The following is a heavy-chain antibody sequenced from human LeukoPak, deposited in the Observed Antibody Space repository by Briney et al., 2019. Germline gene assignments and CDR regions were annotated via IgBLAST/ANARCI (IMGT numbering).Heavy chain of an antibody. Sequence: GGSLRLSCAASGFTFNSYGMSWVRQAPGKGLEWVSAISGSGGSTYYADSVKGRFTISRDNSKNTLYLQMNSLRAEDTAVYYCAKSNIAVAGLYYFDYWGQGTLVTVSS. CDR2: ISGSGGST. CDR1: GFTFNSYG. J-gene: IGHJ4*02. CDR3: AKSNIAVAGLYYFDY. V-gene: IGHV3-23*01. D-gene: IGHD6-19*01.